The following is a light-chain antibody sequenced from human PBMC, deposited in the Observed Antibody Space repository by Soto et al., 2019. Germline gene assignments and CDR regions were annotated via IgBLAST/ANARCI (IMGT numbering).Light chain of an antibody. CDR1: SGHSSYA. Sequence: QSVLTQSPSASASLGASVKLTCTLSSGHSSYAIVWHQQQPEKGPRYLMKLNSDGSHSKGDGIPDRFSGSSSGAERYLTISSLQSEDEADYYCQTWDTGIVLFGGGTKLTVL. J-gene: IGLJ2*01. V-gene: IGLV4-69*01. CDR3: QTWDTGIVL. CDR2: LNSDGSH.